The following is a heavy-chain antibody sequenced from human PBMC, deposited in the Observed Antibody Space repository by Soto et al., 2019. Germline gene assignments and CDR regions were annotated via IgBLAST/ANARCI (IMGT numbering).Heavy chain of an antibody. CDR2: INHSGST. V-gene: IGHV4-59*11. Sequence: SETLSLTCTVSGGSINNHYWSWIRQPPGKGLEWIGYINHSGSTNYNPSLKSRVTISVDTSKNQFSLKLSSVTAADTAVYYCATVGFRDYGGNYGYWGQGTLVTVSS. J-gene: IGHJ4*02. D-gene: IGHD4-17*01. CDR1: GGSINNHY. CDR3: ATVGFRDYGGNYGY.